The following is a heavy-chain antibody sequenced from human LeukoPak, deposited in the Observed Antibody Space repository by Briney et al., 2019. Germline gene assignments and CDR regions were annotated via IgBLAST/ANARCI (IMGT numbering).Heavy chain of an antibody. Sequence: GGSLRLSCAASGFTFSSYAMHWVRQAPGKGLEWVAFIRLDGTNKYYADSVKGRFTISRDNSKNTLFLQMNSLRAEDTAIYYCAKSDYWGQGTLVTVSS. CDR2: IRLDGTNK. V-gene: IGHV3-30*02. CDR1: GFTFSSYA. CDR3: AKSDY. J-gene: IGHJ4*02.